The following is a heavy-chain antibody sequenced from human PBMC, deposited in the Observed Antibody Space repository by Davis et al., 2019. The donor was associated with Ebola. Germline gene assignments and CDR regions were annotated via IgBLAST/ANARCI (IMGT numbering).Heavy chain of an antibody. D-gene: IGHD5-18*01. V-gene: IGHV3-23*01. J-gene: IGHJ4*02. CDR3: ARSTAVDY. CDR1: GFVFSSYV. Sequence: GESLKISCAASGFVFSSYVMSWVRRAPEKGLEWVSTLGLSADTYYADSVKGRFTISRDNSKNTLYLQMNSLRAEDTAVYYCARSTAVDYWGQGTLVTVSS. CDR2: LGLSADT.